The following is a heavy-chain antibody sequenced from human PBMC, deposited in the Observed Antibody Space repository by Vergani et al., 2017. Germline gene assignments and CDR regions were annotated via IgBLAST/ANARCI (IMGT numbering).Heavy chain of an antibody. D-gene: IGHD6-13*01. Sequence: EVQLLESGGGLVQPGGSLRLSCAASGFTFSSYAMSWVRQAPGKGLEWVSAISGSGGSTYYADSVKGRFTISRDNAKNSLYLQMNSLRAEDTAVYYCARDKMAAAGTSWFDPWGQGTLVTVSS. CDR1: GFTFSSYA. CDR2: ISGSGGST. V-gene: IGHV3-23*01. CDR3: ARDKMAAAGTSWFDP. J-gene: IGHJ5*02.